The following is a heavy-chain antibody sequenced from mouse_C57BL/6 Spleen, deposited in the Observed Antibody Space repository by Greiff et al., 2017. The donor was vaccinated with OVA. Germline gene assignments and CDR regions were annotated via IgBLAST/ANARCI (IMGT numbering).Heavy chain of an antibody. CDR2: IHPNSGST. V-gene: IGHV1-64*01. CDR3: AALGFTTVVATGDY. D-gene: IGHD1-1*01. J-gene: IGHJ2*01. Sequence: QVQLQQPGAELVKPGASVKLSCKASGYTFTSYWMHWVKQRPGQGLEWIGMIHPNSGSTNYNAKFKSKATLTVDKSSSTAYMQLSSLTSEDSAVYYCAALGFTTVVATGDYWGQGTTLTVSS. CDR1: GYTFTSYW.